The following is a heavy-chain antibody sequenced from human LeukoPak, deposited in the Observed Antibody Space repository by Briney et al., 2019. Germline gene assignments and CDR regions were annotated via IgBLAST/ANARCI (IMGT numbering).Heavy chain of an antibody. D-gene: IGHD6-19*01. Sequence: PSETLSLTCTVSGYSISSGYYWGWIRQPPGKGLEWIGSIYHSGSTYYNPSLKSRVTISVDTSKNQFSLKLSSVTAADTAVYYCARGYSSGWYEYYFDYWGQGTLVTVSS. CDR3: ARGYSSGWYEYYFDY. CDR1: GYSISSGYY. CDR2: IYHSGST. J-gene: IGHJ4*02. V-gene: IGHV4-38-2*02.